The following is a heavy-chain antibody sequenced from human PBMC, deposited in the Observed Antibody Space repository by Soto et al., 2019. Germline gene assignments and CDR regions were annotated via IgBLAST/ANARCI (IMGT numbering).Heavy chain of an antibody. CDR1: EFTFSSYA. J-gene: IGHJ6*01. V-gene: IGHV3-64D*06. CDR2: ISRNGGTT. D-gene: IGHD5-18*01. Sequence: GGSHSLSYSAAEFTFSSYAMHWVSKAPGKGLESVSAISRNGGTTYSADSVKATVSISRDNSKNTLYLQMCSLSAEDTAAYYCVHWDSCGYFGFYYGMDFRGEGTMVTVSS. CDR3: VHWDSCGYFGFYYGMDF.